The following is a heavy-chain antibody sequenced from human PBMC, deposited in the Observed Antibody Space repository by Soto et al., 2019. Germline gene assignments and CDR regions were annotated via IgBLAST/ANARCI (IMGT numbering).Heavy chain of an antibody. V-gene: IGHV1-18*01. CDR2: ISAHNGNT. Sequence: QVQLVQSGAEVKKPGASVKVSCKASGYTFTSYGISWVRQAPGQGLERMGWISAHNGNTKYAQKLQGRVTMTTDTSTSTAYRELRSLRSDDTAVYYCARDLSYGLCDYWGQGTLVTVSS. CDR1: GYTFTSYG. D-gene: IGHD5-18*01. CDR3: ARDLSYGLCDY. J-gene: IGHJ4*02.